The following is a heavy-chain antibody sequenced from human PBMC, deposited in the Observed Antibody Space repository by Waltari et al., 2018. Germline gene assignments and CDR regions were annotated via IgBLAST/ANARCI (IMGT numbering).Heavy chain of an antibody. CDR3: AREVVPAATIVVNWFDP. CDR2: INTNTGNP. J-gene: IGHJ5*02. Sequence: QVQLVQSGSELKKPGASVKVSCKASGYTFTNYAINWLRQAPGQGLELMGWINTNTGNPTYVKGVTGRCVFSLDTSVSTAYLQINSLKADDTAVYYCAREVVPAATIVVNWFDPWGQGTLVTVSS. V-gene: IGHV7-4-1*02. D-gene: IGHD2-2*01. CDR1: GYTFTNYA.